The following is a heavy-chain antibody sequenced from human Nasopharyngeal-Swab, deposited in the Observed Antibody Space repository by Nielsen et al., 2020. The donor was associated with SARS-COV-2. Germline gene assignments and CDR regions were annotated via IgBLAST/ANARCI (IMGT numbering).Heavy chain of an antibody. CDR2: IYYGGST. J-gene: IGHJ4*02. CDR1: GASITTYY. CDR3: AGTTDCTNGVCYQIFDY. D-gene: IGHD2-8*01. Sequence: SETLSLTCTVSGASITTYYWNWIRQPPGKGLEWIGYIYYGGSTSYNPSLKSRVTTSLDTSKKQFSLKLASVTAADTAVYYCAGTTDCTNGVCYQIFDYWGQGTLVTVSS. V-gene: IGHV4-59*08.